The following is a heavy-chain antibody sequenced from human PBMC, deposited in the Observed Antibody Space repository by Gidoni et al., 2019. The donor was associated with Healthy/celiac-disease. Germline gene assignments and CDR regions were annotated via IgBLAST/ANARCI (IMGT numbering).Heavy chain of an antibody. D-gene: IGHD3-22*01. Sequence: QVQLVQSGAEVKKPGASVKVSCKASGYTFTGYYMHWVRQAPGQGLEWMGGINPNSGGTNYAQKFQGRVTMTRDTSISTAYMELSRLRSDDTAVYYCARDNEGYYDSSGYYYNAFDIWCQGTMVTVSS. J-gene: IGHJ3*02. V-gene: IGHV1-2*02. CDR2: INPNSGGT. CDR3: ARDNEGYYDSSGYYYNAFDI. CDR1: GYTFTGYY.